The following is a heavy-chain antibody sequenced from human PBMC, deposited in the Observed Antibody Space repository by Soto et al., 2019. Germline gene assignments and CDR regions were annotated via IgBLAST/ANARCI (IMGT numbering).Heavy chain of an antibody. CDR1: GFTFSSYS. D-gene: IGHD3-16*01. J-gene: IGHJ4*02. CDR3: ARDGGFFFDF. V-gene: IGHV3-21*01. Sequence: GRSMRLSCAASGFTFSSYSMNWVRQAPGNWLEWVSSISSSSSYIYYADSVKGRFTISRDNAKHSLYLQMNSLRAEDTAVYYCARDGGFFFDFWGQGTLVAVSS. CDR2: ISSSSSYI.